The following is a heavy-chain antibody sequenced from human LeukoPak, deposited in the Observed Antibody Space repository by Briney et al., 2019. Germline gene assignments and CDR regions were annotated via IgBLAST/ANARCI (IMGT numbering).Heavy chain of an antibody. Sequence: GGSLRLSCAASGFIFSRYSMNWVRQPSWKGRQSGSSISSSSSYIYYADSVKGRFTISRDNAKNSLYLQMNSLRAEDTAVYYCARGWYSSGCFDYWGQGTLVTVSS. V-gene: IGHV3-21*01. D-gene: IGHD6-19*01. CDR1: GFIFSRYS. CDR2: ISSSSSYI. J-gene: IGHJ4*02. CDR3: ARGWYSSGCFDY.